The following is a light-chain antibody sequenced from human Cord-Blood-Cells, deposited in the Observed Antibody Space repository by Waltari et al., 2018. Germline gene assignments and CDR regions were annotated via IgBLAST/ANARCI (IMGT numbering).Light chain of an antibody. CDR1: QSVSSSY. CDR3: QQYGSSPRT. CDR2: GAS. J-gene: IGKJ1*01. Sequence: IVLTQPPGTLSLSPGERATLPCRARQSVSSSYLAWYQQKPGQAPRLLIYGASSRATGIPDRFSGSGSGTDFTLTISRLEREEFAVYYCQQYGSSPRTFGQGTKVEIK. V-gene: IGKV3-20*01.